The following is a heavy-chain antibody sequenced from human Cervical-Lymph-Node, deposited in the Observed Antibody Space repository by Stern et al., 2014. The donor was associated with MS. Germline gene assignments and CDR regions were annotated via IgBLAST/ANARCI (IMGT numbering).Heavy chain of an antibody. CDR3: ARSAGYYSAMDV. CDR2: IIPIFGTA. D-gene: IGHD3-3*01. J-gene: IGHJ6*02. CDR1: GGTFSNSA. Sequence: VQLLESGAEVKKPGSSVQVSCKTSGGTFSNSALSWIRQAPGQGLEWMGGIIPIFGTATYAQRFQGRVTITAHESTSTAYMELSSLRSEDTALYYCARSAGYYSAMDVWGQGTTVTVSS. V-gene: IGHV1-69*01.